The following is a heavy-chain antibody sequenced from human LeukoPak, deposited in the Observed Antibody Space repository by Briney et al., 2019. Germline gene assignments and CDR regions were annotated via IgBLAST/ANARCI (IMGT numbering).Heavy chain of an antibody. CDR1: GYTFTSYD. CDR2: RNPNSGNT. Sequence: ASVKVSCKASGYTFTSYDINWVRQATGQGLEWMGWRNPNSGNTGYAQKFQGRVTMTRNTSISTAYMELSSLRSEDTAVYYCARGDRYSYVALGGFCMDVWGKGTTVTISS. V-gene: IGHV1-8*01. D-gene: IGHD5-18*01. CDR3: ARGDRYSYVALGGFCMDV. J-gene: IGHJ6*03.